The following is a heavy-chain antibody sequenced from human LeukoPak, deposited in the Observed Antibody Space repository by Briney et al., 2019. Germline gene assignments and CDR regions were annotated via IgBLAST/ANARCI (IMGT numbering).Heavy chain of an antibody. CDR1: GGSISSSSYY. D-gene: IGHD4-11*01. CDR2: IYYSGST. J-gene: IGHJ4*02. CDR3: ASSNYVYYFDY. V-gene: IGHV4-39*01. Sequence: SETLSLTCTVSGGSISSSSYYWGWIRQPPGKGLEWIGSIYYSGSTYYNPSLKSRVTISVDTSKNQFSLKLSSVTAADTAVYYCASSNYVYYFDYWGQGTLVTVSP.